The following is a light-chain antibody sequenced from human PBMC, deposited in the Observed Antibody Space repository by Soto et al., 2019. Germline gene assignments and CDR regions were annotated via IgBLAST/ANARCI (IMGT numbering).Light chain of an antibody. CDR2: GAS. Sequence: EIALTQSPGTLSLSPGERATLSCRASQSVSSSYLAWYQQKPGQAPRLLIYGASSRATGIPDRFSGSGSGTDCTLTIIRLEPEDFAVYYCQQYGSSPQTFGQGTKVEIK. J-gene: IGKJ1*01. CDR1: QSVSSSY. V-gene: IGKV3-20*01. CDR3: QQYGSSPQT.